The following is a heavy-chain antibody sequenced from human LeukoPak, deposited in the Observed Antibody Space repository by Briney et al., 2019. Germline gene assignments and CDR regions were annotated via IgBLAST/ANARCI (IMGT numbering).Heavy chain of an antibody. Sequence: GGSLRLSCAASGFIFDDYAMHWVRQAPGKGLEWVSLISGDGGRTYYTDSVKGRFTISRDNSKHSLYLQMNSLRTEDTALYYCTKDGGYSDAFDIWGQGTMVTVSS. V-gene: IGHV3-43*02. CDR3: TKDGGYSDAFDI. CDR2: ISGDGGRT. CDR1: GFIFDDYA. D-gene: IGHD3-10*01. J-gene: IGHJ3*02.